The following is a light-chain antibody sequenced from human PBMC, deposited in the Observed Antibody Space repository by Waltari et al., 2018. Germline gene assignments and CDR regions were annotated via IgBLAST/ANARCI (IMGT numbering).Light chain of an antibody. J-gene: IGKJ2*01. CDR3: MQGTHWPYT. CDR1: QSLVYSDGNIY. Sequence: DVVMSQSPLSLPVTLGQPASISCRSSQSLVYSDGNIYLLWFQQRPGQSPRRLIYEVSNRDSGVPDRLSGSGSGSDFTLKISRVEAEDVGVYYCMQGTHWPYTFGQGTRLEIK. V-gene: IGKV2-30*01. CDR2: EVS.